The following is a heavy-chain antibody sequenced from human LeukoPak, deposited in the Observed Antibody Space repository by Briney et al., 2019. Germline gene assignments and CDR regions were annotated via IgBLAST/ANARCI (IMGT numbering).Heavy chain of an antibody. CDR3: AKDGFDYYDSSGYYYFDD. D-gene: IGHD3-22*01. Sequence: SETLSLTCAVYGGSFSGYYWSWIRQPPGKGLEWIGEINHSGSTNYNPSLKSRVTISVDTSKNQFSLKLSSVTAADTAVYYCAKDGFDYYDSSGYYYFDDWGQGALVTVSS. V-gene: IGHV4-34*01. CDR2: INHSGST. CDR1: GGSFSGYY. J-gene: IGHJ4*02.